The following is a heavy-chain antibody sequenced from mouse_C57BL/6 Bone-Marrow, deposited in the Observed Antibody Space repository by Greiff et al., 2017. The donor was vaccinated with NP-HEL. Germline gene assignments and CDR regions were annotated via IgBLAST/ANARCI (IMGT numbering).Heavy chain of an antibody. Sequence: QVQLQQSGAELAKPGASVKLSCKASGYTFTSYWMHWVKQRPGQGLEWIGYITPSSGSPTSNQKFTDKSTLTADKSSSTAYMQLSSLTYEDSAVYYCASFDCYYFAWFAYWGQGTLVTVSA. V-gene: IGHV1-7*01. CDR3: ASFDCYYFAWFAY. CDR2: ITPSSGSP. D-gene: IGHD2-3*01. CDR1: GYTFTSYW. J-gene: IGHJ3*01.